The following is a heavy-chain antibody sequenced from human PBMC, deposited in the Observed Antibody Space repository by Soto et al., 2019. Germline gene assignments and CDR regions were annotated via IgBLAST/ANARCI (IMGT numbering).Heavy chain of an antibody. CDR3: AREGSGSYYFPNYYYYYYMDV. J-gene: IGHJ6*03. Sequence: ASVKVSCKASGYTFTSYGISWVRQAPGQGLEWMGWISAYNGNTNYAQKLQGRVTMTTDRSTSTAYMELRSLGSDDTAVYYCAREGSGSYYFPNYYYYYYMDVWGKGTTVTVSS. D-gene: IGHD3-10*01. V-gene: IGHV1-18*01. CDR2: ISAYNGNT. CDR1: GYTFTSYG.